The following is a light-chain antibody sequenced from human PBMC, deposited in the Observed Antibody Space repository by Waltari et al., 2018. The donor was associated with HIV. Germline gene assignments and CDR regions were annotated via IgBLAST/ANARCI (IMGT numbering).Light chain of an antibody. V-gene: IGKV4-1*01. Sequence: DIVMTQSPDSLVVSLGERATINCKSSQSVLYSSNNKNYLAWYQQKPGQPPKLLIYWASTRESGVPDRFSGSGSGTDFTLTISSLQAEDVAVYYCQQYYGTPFTFGGGTKVEIK. CDR1: QSVLYSSNNKNY. CDR2: WAS. J-gene: IGKJ4*01. CDR3: QQYYGTPFT.